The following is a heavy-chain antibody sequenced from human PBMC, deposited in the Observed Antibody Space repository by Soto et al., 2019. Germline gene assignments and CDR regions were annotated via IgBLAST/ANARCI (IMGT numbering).Heavy chain of an antibody. D-gene: IGHD3-3*02. CDR2: INPSGGGT. CDR3: ARDKPFSADY. CDR1: GYTFLDFY. V-gene: IGHV1-46*01. Sequence: QVQLVHSGTEVKKPGASVKVSCKASGYTFLDFYIHWVRQAPGQGLEWMGFINPSGGGTTYAHQFQGRLTMTRDTSTSTVYMELITLRSEDTAIYYCARDKPFSADYWGQGTMVT. J-gene: IGHJ4*02.